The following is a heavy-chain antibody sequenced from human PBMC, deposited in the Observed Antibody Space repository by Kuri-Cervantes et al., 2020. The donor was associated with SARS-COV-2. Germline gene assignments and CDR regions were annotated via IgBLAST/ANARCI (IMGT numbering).Heavy chain of an antibody. Sequence: GSLRLSCIVSDDSFSDYSYYWGWIRQPPGKGLEWIGSIHYTGTTYYNPSLKSRLTLSVATSKNQFSLKVNSVTAADTAVYYCAAHTVQWWPMWGQGTLVTVSS. V-gene: IGHV4-39*01. CDR2: IHYTGTT. CDR3: AAHTVQWWPM. CDR1: DDSFSDYSYY. D-gene: IGHD2-15*01. J-gene: IGHJ4*02.